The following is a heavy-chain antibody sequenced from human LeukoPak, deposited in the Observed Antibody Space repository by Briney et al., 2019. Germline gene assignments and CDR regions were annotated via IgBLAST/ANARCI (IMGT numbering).Heavy chain of an antibody. D-gene: IGHD5-12*01. CDR2: IKQDGSEK. V-gene: IGHV3-7*01. CDR3: ARGDSGYDGFFDY. Sequence: PGGSLRLSCAASGFTFSSYWMSWVRQAPGKGLEWVANIKQDGSEKYYVDSVKGRFTISRDNAKNSLYLQMNSLRAEDTAVYYCARGDSGYDGFFDYWGQGTLVTVSS. J-gene: IGHJ4*02. CDR1: GFTFSSYW.